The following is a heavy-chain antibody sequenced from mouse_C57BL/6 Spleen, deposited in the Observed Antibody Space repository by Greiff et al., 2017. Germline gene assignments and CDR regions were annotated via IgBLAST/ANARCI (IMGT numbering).Heavy chain of an antibody. V-gene: IGHV5-9-1*02. J-gene: IGHJ2*01. CDR2: ISSGGDYI. CDR1: GFTFSSYA. Sequence: EVMLVESGEGLVKPGGSLKLSCAASGFTFSSYAMSWVRQTPEKRLEWVAYISSGGDYIYYADTVKGRFTITRDNARNTLYLQMSSLKSEDTAMYYCTRHDYGSDYWGQGTTLTVSS. CDR3: TRHDYGSDY. D-gene: IGHD2-4*01.